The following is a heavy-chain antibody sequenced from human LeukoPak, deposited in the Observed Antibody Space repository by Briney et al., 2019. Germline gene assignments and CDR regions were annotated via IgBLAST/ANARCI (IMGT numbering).Heavy chain of an antibody. D-gene: IGHD1-26*01. J-gene: IGHJ4*02. CDR2: IYDSGST. CDR1: GGSVSSDSYY. V-gene: IGHV4-61*01. Sequence: SETLSLTCTVSGGSVSSDSYYWSWIRQPPEKGLDWIGNIYDSGSTDYNPSLKSRVTISVDTSKNQFSLRLSSVTAADTAVYYCARDQEYSGSYYRYFDYWGQGTLVTVSS. CDR3: ARDQEYSGSYYRYFDY.